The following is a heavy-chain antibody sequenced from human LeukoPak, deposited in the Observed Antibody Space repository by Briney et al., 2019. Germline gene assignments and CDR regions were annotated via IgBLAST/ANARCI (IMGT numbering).Heavy chain of an antibody. V-gene: IGHV1-18*01. J-gene: IGHJ3*02. D-gene: IGHD3-22*01. Sequence: EASVKVSCTASGYTLTSYGISWVRQAPGQGLEWMGWISAYNGNTNYAQKLQGRVTMTTDTSTSTAYMELRSLRSDDTAVYYCARDQGLSYDSSGYPHAFDIWGQGTMVTVSS. CDR1: GYTLTSYG. CDR3: ARDQGLSYDSSGYPHAFDI. CDR2: ISAYNGNT.